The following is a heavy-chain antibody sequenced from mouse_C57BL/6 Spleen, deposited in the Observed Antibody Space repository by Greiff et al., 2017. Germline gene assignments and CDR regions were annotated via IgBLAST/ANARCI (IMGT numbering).Heavy chain of an antibody. Sequence: EVPLQQSGPGLAKPSQTLSLTCSVTGYSLTSDYWNWIRQFPGNKLEYMGYISYSGSTYYNPSLKSRISITRDTSKNQYYLQLNSVTTEDTATYYCARRGYDYAMDYWGQGTSVTVSS. CDR3: ARRGYDYAMDY. J-gene: IGHJ4*01. D-gene: IGHD2-2*01. CDR1: GYSLTSDY. CDR2: ISYSGST. V-gene: IGHV3-8*01.